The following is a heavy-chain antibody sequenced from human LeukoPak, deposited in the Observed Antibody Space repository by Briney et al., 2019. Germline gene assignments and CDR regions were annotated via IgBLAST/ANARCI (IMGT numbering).Heavy chain of an antibody. V-gene: IGHV1-69*04. CDR1: GGTFTSYA. Sequence: SVNVSFTASGGTFTSYAISRVRQAPGQGLEWMGRVIPIFGIANYSQKFQGRVTITADKSTSTAYMELSSLRSEDTAVYYCARVNCSGGSCYPGYYYYGMDVWGQGTTVTVSS. CDR2: VIPIFGIA. CDR3: ARVNCSGGSCYPGYYYYGMDV. J-gene: IGHJ6*02. D-gene: IGHD2-15*01.